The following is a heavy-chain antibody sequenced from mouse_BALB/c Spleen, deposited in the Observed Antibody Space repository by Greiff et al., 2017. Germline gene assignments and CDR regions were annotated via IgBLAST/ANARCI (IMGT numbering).Heavy chain of an antibody. CDR1: GYPFTNYW. CDR2: IYPGGGYT. J-gene: IGHJ4*01. D-gene: IGHD2-2*01. CDR3: AREWLRRGVYYAMDY. V-gene: IGHV1-63*02. Sequence: QVQLQQSGAELVRPGTSVKISCKASGYPFTNYWLGWVKQRPGHGLEWIGDIYPGGGYTNYNEKFKGKATLTADTSSSTAYMQLSSLTSEDSAVYFCAREWLRRGVYYAMDYWGQGTSVTVSS.